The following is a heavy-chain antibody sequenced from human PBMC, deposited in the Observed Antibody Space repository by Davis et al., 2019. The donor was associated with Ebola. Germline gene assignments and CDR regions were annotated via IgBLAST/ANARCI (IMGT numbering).Heavy chain of an antibody. CDR1: GGSISSGGYY. V-gene: IGHV4-31*03. Sequence: PSETLSLTCTVSGGSISSGGYYWSWIRQHPGKGLEWIGYIYYSGSTYYNPSLKSRVTISVDTSKNQFSLKLSSVTAADTAVYYCARAARLPASYYYYGMDVWGQGTTVTVSS. CDR3: ARAARLPASYYYYGMDV. CDR2: IYYSGST. J-gene: IGHJ6*02. D-gene: IGHD6-6*01.